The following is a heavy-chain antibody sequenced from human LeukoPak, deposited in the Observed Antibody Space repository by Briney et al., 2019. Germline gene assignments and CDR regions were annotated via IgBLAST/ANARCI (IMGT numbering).Heavy chain of an antibody. Sequence: PGGSLRLSCAASGFTFSSYAMSWVRQAPGKGLEWVSAISGGGGSTYYADSVKGRFTVSRDTAKNTLYLQMNSLRVEDTAVYYCARGRGSSGWYSDYWGQGTLVTVSS. D-gene: IGHD6-19*01. CDR2: ISGGGGST. J-gene: IGHJ4*02. V-gene: IGHV3-23*01. CDR1: GFTFSSYA. CDR3: ARGRGSSGWYSDY.